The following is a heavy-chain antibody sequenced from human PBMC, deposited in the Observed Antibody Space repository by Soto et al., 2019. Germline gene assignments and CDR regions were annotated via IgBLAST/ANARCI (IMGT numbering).Heavy chain of an antibody. J-gene: IGHJ4*02. D-gene: IGHD1-26*01. Sequence: SETLSLTCAVYGGSFSGYYWSWIRQPPGKGLEWIGEINHSGSTTYNPSLKSRVTISVDTSKNQFSLKLSSVTAADTAVYYCARMIVGANFDYWGQGTLVTVSS. CDR1: GGSFSGYY. CDR3: ARMIVGANFDY. CDR2: INHSGST. V-gene: IGHV4-34*01.